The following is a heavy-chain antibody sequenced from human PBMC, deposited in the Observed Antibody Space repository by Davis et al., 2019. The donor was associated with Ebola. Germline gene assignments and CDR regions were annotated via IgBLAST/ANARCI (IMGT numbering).Heavy chain of an antibody. CDR3: AKDPHVLRFLEWLLSYFDY. Sequence: GESLKISCAASGITFSSYAMSWVRQAPGKGLEWVSAISGSGGSTYYADSVKGRFTISRDNSKNTLYLQMNSLRAEDTAVYYCAKDPHVLRFLEWLLSYFDYWGQGTLVTVSS. J-gene: IGHJ4*02. CDR2: ISGSGGST. D-gene: IGHD3-3*01. CDR1: GITFSSYA. V-gene: IGHV3-23*01.